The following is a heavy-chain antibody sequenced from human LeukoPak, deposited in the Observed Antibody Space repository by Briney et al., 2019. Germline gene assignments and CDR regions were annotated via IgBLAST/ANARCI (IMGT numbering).Heavy chain of an antibody. CDR3: ARGGCSSTSCYPLYYYYYMDV. D-gene: IGHD2-2*01. CDR2: IIPIFGTA. Sequence: SVKVSCKASGYTFTSYAISWVRQAPGQGLEWMGGIIPIFGTANYAQKFQGRVTITADESTSTAYMELSSLRSEDTAVYYCARGGCSSTSCYPLYYYYYMDVWGKGTTVTVSS. J-gene: IGHJ6*03. V-gene: IGHV1-69*13. CDR1: GYTFTSYA.